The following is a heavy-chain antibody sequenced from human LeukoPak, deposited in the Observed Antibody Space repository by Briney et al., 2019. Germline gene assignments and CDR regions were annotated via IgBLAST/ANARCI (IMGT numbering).Heavy chain of an antibody. D-gene: IGHD3-16*01. CDR1: GGSISSSSYY. CDR2: IYYSGST. J-gene: IGHJ4*02. Sequence: NSSETLSLTCTVSGGSISSSSYYWSWIRQPPGKGLEWIGYIYYSGSTNYNPSLKSRVTISVDTSKNQFSLKLSSVTTADTAVYYCTRGAGWLIDYWGQGILVTVSS. CDR3: TRGAGWLIDY. V-gene: IGHV4-61*01.